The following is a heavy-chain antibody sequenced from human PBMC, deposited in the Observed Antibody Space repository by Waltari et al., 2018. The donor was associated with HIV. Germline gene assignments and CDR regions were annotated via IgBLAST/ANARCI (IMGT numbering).Heavy chain of an antibody. CDR1: GFSLSTSGVG. D-gene: IGHD3-10*01. CDR2: IYWDDDK. Sequence: QITLKESGPTLVKPTQTLTLTCTFSGFSLSTSGVGVGWIRQPPGKALEWLVLIYWDDDKRYSPSLKSRLTITKDSSKNQVVLTMTNIDLVDTATYYCAHASRIPGTLVHYFDYWGQGTLVSVSP. V-gene: IGHV2-5*02. J-gene: IGHJ4*02. CDR3: AHASRIPGTLVHYFDY.